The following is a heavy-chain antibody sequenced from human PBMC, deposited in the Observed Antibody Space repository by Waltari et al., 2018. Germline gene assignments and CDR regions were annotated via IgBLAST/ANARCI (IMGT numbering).Heavy chain of an antibody. CDR2: IKQDGSEK. Sequence: EVQLVESGGGLVQPGGSLRLSCAASGFTFSSYWMSWVRQAPGKGLEWVANIKQDGSEKYYVDSVKGRVTSSRDNAKNSLYLQMNGLGAEDTAVYYCAGVGFLEWLLQEEDGMDVWGQGTTVTVSS. CDR3: AGVGFLEWLLQEEDGMDV. D-gene: IGHD3-3*01. V-gene: IGHV3-7*02. CDR1: GFTFSSYW. J-gene: IGHJ6*02.